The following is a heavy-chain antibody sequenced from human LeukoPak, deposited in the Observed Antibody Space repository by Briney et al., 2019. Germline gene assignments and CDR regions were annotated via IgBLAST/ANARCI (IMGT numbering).Heavy chain of an antibody. Sequence: GGSLRLSCAASGFTVSTNDMSWVRQAPGKGPEWVSVIYSGGSTYYTDSVKGRFTISRDNSRNTVYLQMNSLRAEDTAVYYCAKGPSGGYSTPFFDYWGQGTLVTVSS. CDR1: GFTVSTND. J-gene: IGHJ4*02. CDR2: IYSGGST. CDR3: AKGPSGGYSTPFFDY. D-gene: IGHD4-23*01. V-gene: IGHV3-66*01.